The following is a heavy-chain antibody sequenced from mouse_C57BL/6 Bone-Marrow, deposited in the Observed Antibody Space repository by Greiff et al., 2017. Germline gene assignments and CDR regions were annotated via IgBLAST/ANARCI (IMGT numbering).Heavy chain of an antibody. CDR3: ARDYGSSTVFDY. J-gene: IGHJ2*01. Sequence: VMLVESGAELARPGASVKLSCKASGYTFTSYGISWVKQRTGQGLEWIGEIYPRSGNTYYNEKFKGKATLTADKSSSTAYMELRSLTSEDSAVYFCARDYGSSTVFDYWGQGTTLTVSS. D-gene: IGHD1-1*01. CDR1: GYTFTSYG. CDR2: IYPRSGNT. V-gene: IGHV1-81*01.